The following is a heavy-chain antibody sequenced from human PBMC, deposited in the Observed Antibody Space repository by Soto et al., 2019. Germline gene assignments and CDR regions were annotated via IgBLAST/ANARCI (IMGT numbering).Heavy chain of an antibody. CDR1: GWSFNGYY. CDR3: ARAPDKYYFDY. Sequence: XETLSLTCTVDGWSFNGYYWTWIRQPPGKGPDWIGDINHSGSTNYHPSLKSRVTISVDTSKNQFSLKLRSVTAADMAVFYCARAPDKYYFDYWGQGALVTVSS. CDR2: INHSGST. J-gene: IGHJ4*02. V-gene: IGHV4-34*01.